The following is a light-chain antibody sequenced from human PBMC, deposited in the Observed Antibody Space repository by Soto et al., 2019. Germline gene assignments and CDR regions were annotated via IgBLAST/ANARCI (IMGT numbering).Light chain of an antibody. CDR2: KAS. V-gene: IGKV1-5*03. Sequence: DIQMTQFPSTLSASVGDRVTITCRASQSISTWLAWYQQKPGKVPKLLIYKASSLESGVPSRFSGSGSGTEFTRTIIRLQADDFGTYYCQPSNNSFCQGTKVQI. CDR1: QSISTW. J-gene: IGKJ1*01. CDR3: QPSNNS.